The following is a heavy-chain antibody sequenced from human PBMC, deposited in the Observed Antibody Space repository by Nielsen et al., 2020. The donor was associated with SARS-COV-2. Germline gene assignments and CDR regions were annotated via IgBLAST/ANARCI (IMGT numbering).Heavy chain of an antibody. CDR3: ASGIYGSYAFDI. CDR1: GFTVSSNY. V-gene: IGHV3-53*04. D-gene: IGHD1-26*01. J-gene: IGHJ3*02. CDR2: IYSGGST. Sequence: GESLKISCVASGFTVSSNYMSWVRQAPGKGLEWVSVIYSGGSTYYADSVKGRFTISRHNSKNTLYLQMNSLRAEDTAVYYCASGIYGSYAFDIWGQGTMVTVSS.